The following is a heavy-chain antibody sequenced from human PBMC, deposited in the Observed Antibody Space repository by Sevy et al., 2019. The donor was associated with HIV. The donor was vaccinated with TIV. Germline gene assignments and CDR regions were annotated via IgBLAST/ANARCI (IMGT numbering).Heavy chain of an antibody. V-gene: IGHV3-30-3*01. D-gene: IGHD4-17*01. Sequence: GGSLRLSCAASGFIFRNYAVHWVRQAPGKGLEWLAIISFDRTNKYYADSVKGRFTVSRDNAKNTLYLQMNSLRTEDTAIYYCARGNSPSVTTAPLYYYYGLDVWGQGTTVTVSS. J-gene: IGHJ6*02. CDR1: GFIFRNYA. CDR3: ARGNSPSVTTAPLYYYYGLDV. CDR2: ISFDRTNK.